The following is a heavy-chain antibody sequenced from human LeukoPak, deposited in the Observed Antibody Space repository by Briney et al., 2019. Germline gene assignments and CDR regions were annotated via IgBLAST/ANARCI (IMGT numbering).Heavy chain of an antibody. CDR2: IKEDGSEK. Sequence: GGSLRLSCAASGFTFSSYWMSCVRQAPGKGLEWVANIKEDGSEKYYVDSVRGRFTISRDNAKNSLYLYMNSLRAEDTAVYYCATSYDILIGYFGSWGQGTLVTVSS. D-gene: IGHD3-9*01. CDR3: ATSYDILIGYFGS. V-gene: IGHV3-7*01. CDR1: GFTFSSYW. J-gene: IGHJ4*02.